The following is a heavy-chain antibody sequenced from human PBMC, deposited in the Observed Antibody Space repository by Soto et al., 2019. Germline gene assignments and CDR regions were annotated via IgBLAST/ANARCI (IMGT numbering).Heavy chain of an antibody. Sequence: QLQLFQSGAEVKKPGASVKVSCKASGYTFTSYYMHWVRQAPGQGLEWMGIINPSGGSTSYAQKFQGRVTMTRDTSTSTVYMELSSLRSEDTAVYYCAREREIVVVPAAAGHYYYMDVWGKGTTVTVSS. D-gene: IGHD2-2*01. J-gene: IGHJ6*03. V-gene: IGHV1-46*03. CDR3: AREREIVVVPAAAGHYYYMDV. CDR1: GYTFTSYY. CDR2: INPSGGST.